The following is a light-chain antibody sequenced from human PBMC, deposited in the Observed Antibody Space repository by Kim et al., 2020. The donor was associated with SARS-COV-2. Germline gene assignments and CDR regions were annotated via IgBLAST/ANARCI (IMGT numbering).Light chain of an antibody. CDR1: QSVSSSY. CDR3: QQYGSSLPLT. CDR2: GAS. Sequence: EIVLTQSPGTLSLSPGERATLSCRASQSVSSSYLAWYQQKPGQAPRLLIYGASSRATGIPDRFSGSGSGTDFTLTISRLEPEDFAVYYCQQYGSSLPLTFGGGTKVEI. V-gene: IGKV3-20*01. J-gene: IGKJ4*01.